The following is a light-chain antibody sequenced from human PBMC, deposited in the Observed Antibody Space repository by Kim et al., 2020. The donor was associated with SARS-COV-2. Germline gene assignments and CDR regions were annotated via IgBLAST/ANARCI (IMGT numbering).Light chain of an antibody. CDR3: QQYYGIPRT. CDR2: WAS. V-gene: IGKV4-1*01. CDR1: RSVLYSSNNKNY. J-gene: IGKJ1*01. Sequence: ATINCKSSRSVLYSSNNKNYLAWYQQKPGQPPKLLIYWASTRESGVPDRFSGSGSGTDFTLTISSLQAEDVAVYYCQQYYGIPRTFGQGTKVDIK.